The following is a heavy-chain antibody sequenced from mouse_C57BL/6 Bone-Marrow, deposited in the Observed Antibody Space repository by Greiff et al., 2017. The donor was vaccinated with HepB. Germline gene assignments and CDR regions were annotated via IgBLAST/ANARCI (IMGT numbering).Heavy chain of an antibody. Sequence: VQLKESGPELVKPGASVKMSCKASGYTFTDYNMHWVKQSNGKSLEWIGYINPNNGGTSYNQKFKGKATLTVNKSSSTAYMELRSLTSEDSAVYYCARDDGYPHYYAMDYWGQGTSVTVSS. J-gene: IGHJ4*01. CDR1: GYTFTDYN. V-gene: IGHV1-22*01. D-gene: IGHD2-3*01. CDR3: ARDDGYPHYYAMDY. CDR2: INPNNGGT.